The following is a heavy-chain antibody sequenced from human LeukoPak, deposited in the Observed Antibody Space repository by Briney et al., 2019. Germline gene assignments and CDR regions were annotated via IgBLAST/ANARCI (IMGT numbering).Heavy chain of an antibody. D-gene: IGHD3-22*01. Sequence: SVNVSFKASGGTFSSYAISWVRQAPGQGLKWMGGIIPIFGTANYAQKFQGRVTITADESTSTAYMELSSLRSEDTAVYYCARDDYYDSSGYSYYYYGMDVWGQGTTVTVSS. CDR2: IIPIFGTA. J-gene: IGHJ6*02. V-gene: IGHV1-69*01. CDR3: ARDDYYDSSGYSYYYYGMDV. CDR1: GGTFSSYA.